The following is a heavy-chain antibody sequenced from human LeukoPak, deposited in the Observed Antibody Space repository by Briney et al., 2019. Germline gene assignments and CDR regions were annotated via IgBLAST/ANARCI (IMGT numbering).Heavy chain of an antibody. V-gene: IGHV4-4*07. CDR1: GGSFTSFY. D-gene: IGHD3-10*02. Sequence: SETLSLTCTVSGGSFTSFYWSWIRQPAGKGLEWIGRFFSSGNTNYNPSFKSRATISVDKSKNQFSLKLTSVTAADTAVYYCARCSGIDGHDYWGQGALVSVSS. CDR3: ARCSGIDGHDY. J-gene: IGHJ4*02. CDR2: FFSSGNT.